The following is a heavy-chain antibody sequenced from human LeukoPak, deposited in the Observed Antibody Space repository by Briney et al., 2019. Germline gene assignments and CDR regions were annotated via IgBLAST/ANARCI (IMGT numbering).Heavy chain of an antibody. CDR2: INPNNGGT. V-gene: IGHV1-18*01. Sequence: ASVKVSCKASGYTFNIYGIGWVRQAPGQGLEWMGWINPNNGGTNYAQNFQGRVTMTRDTSISTAYIELSSLRSDDTAVYYCARGYCTGGRCSGAWFDPWGQGTLVTVSS. CDR1: GYTFNIYG. D-gene: IGHD2-8*02. CDR3: ARGYCTGGRCSGAWFDP. J-gene: IGHJ5*02.